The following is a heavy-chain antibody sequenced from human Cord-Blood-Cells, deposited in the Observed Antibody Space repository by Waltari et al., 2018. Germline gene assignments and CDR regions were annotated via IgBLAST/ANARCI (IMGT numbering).Heavy chain of an antibody. V-gene: IGHV4-34*01. J-gene: IGHJ4*02. D-gene: IGHD2-21*02. CDR2: INHNGST. Sequence: QVQLQQWGAGLLKPSETLSLTCAVYGGSFSGYYWSWIRQPPGKGLEWIGEINHNGSTNYNPSLKSRVTISVDTSKNQFSLKLSSVTAADTAVYYCARQVEVTATFDYWGQGTLVTVSS. CDR1: GGSFSGYY. CDR3: ARQVEVTATFDY.